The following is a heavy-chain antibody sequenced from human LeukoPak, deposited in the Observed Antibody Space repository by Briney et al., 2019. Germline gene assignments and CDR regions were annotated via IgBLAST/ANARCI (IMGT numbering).Heavy chain of an antibody. Sequence: SQTPSLTCTVSGGSISSGGYYWSWIRQHPGKGLEWIGYIYYSGSTYYNPSLKSRVTISVDTSKNQFSLKLSSVTAADTAVYYCARQGYCGGDCYSDYWGQGTLVTVSS. CDR2: IYYSGST. CDR1: GGSISSGGYY. J-gene: IGHJ4*02. D-gene: IGHD2-21*02. V-gene: IGHV4-31*03. CDR3: ARQGYCGGDCYSDY.